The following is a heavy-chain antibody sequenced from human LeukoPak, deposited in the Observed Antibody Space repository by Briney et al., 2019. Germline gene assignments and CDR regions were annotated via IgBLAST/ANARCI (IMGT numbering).Heavy chain of an antibody. CDR3: ARDTPPPGYSSSSFDY. CDR1: GGSISSGGYY. V-gene: IGHV4-30-2*01. CDR2: IYHSGST. Sequence: PSQTLSLTCTVSGGSISSGGYYWSWIRQPPGKGLEWIGYIYHSGSTYYNPSLKSRVTISVDTSKNQFSLKLSSVTAADTAVYYCARDTPPPGYSSSSFDYWGQGTLVTVSS. D-gene: IGHD6-13*01. J-gene: IGHJ4*02.